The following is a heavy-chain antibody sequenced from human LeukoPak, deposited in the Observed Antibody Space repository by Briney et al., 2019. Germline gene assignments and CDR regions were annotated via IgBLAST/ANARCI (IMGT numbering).Heavy chain of an antibody. CDR1: GFTFNNYA. Sequence: TGGSLRLSCSASGFTFNNYALTWVRQTPGQGLECVSAISGDGVSPYYADSMRGRFAISRDNAKNTLYLHIDSLRAEDTAVFYCVRGAYYFYGMDVWGQGTSVTASS. CDR2: ISGDGVSP. D-gene: IGHD3-16*01. CDR3: VRGAYYFYGMDV. J-gene: IGHJ6*02. V-gene: IGHV3-23*01.